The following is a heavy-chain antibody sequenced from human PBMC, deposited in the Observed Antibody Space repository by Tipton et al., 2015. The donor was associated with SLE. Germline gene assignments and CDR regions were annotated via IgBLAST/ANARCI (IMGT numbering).Heavy chain of an antibody. CDR2: INPSGGST. D-gene: IGHD6-13*01. J-gene: IGHJ5*02. CDR3: ARGGIAAAGTDWFDP. Sequence: QLVQSGAGVKKPGASVKVSCKASGYTFTSYYMHWVRQAPGQGLEWMGIINPSGGSTSYAQKFQGRVTMTRDTSTSTVYMELSSLRSEDTAVYYCARGGIAAAGTDWFDPWGQGTLVTVSS. V-gene: IGHV1-46*01. CDR1: GYTFTSYY.